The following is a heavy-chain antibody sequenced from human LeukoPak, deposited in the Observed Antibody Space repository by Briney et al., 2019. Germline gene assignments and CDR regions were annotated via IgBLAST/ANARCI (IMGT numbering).Heavy chain of an antibody. V-gene: IGHV3-7*03. CDR2: IKPDGAET. CDR3: AKDVMSPSSTSCFDY. J-gene: IGHJ4*02. CDR1: GFTFSASW. Sequence: GGSLRLSCAASGFTFSASWMNWARQAPGKGLERVANIKPDGAETYYADSVKGRCTISRDNSKNTLYLQMNSLRAEDTAVYYCAKDVMSPSSTSCFDYWGQGTLVTVSS. D-gene: IGHD2-2*01.